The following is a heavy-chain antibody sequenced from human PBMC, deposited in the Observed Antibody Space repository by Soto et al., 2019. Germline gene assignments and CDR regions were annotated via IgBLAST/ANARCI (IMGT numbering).Heavy chain of an antibody. CDR3: AKVYGYSSSGFDY. V-gene: IGHV3-23*01. J-gene: IGHJ4*02. CDR2: ISGSGGST. Sequence: VRQAPGKGLEWVSAISGSGGSTYYADSVKGRFTISRDNSKNTLYLQMNSLRAEDTAVYYCAKVYGYSSSGFDYWGQGTLVTVST. D-gene: IGHD6-6*01.